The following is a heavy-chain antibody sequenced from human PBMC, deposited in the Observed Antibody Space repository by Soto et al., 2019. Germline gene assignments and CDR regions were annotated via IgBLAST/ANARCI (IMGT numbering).Heavy chain of an antibody. V-gene: IGHV1-2*04. J-gene: IGHJ4*02. CDR2: INPNSGGT. Sequence: QVQLVQSGAEVKKPGGSVKVTCKASGYTFTGYYMHRVRQAPGQGLEWMGWINPNSGGTNYAQKFQVWVTMTRDTSISTAYMELSRLRSDDTAVYYCARDTKRQEFDYWGQGTLVTVAS. D-gene: IGHD2-8*01. CDR3: ARDTKRQEFDY. CDR1: GYTFTGYY.